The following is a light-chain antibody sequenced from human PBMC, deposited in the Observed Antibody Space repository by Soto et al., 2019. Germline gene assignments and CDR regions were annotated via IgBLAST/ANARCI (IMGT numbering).Light chain of an antibody. CDR2: GAS. CDR1: QTVSNIY. J-gene: IGKJ2*01. V-gene: IGKV3-20*01. CDR3: QQFDDSPPAFT. Sequence: SVLTQSPGTLSLSPGERATLSCRASQTVSNIYLSWYQQKPGQAPRLLIYGASIRATGIPDRFSGSRSGADFTLTISRLEPEDFAVYDCQQFDDSPPAFTFGQGTKLEI.